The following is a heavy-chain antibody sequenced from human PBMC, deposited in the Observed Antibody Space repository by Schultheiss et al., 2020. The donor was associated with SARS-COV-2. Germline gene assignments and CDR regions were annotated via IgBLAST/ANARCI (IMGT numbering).Heavy chain of an antibody. Sequence: GGSLRLSCSASGFTFSSYAMHWVCQAPGKGLEWVSGIYSGGSTYYADSVKGRFTISRDNSKNTLYLQMNSLKTEDTAVYYCTTGGVEMARRGGRLDPWGQGTLVTVSS. CDR2: IYSGGST. CDR3: TTGGVEMARRGGRLDP. CDR1: GFTFSSYA. D-gene: IGHD5-24*01. J-gene: IGHJ5*02. V-gene: IGHV3-66*01.